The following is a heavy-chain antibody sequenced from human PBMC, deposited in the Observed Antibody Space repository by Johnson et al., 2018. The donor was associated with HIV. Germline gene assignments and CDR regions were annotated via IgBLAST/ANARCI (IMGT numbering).Heavy chain of an antibody. D-gene: IGHD4-23*01. J-gene: IGHJ3*02. CDR1: GFTVSSNY. CDR3: TTPGGTRGVFAFDI. CDR2: IYSGGST. V-gene: IGHV3-53*01. Sequence: VQLVESGGGLIQPGGSLRLSCAASGFTVSSNYMSWVRQAPGKGLEWVSVIYSGGSTYYADSVKGRFTISRDTSKNPLYLQMNSLRAEDTAVYYCTTPGGTRGVFAFDIWGQGTMVTVSS.